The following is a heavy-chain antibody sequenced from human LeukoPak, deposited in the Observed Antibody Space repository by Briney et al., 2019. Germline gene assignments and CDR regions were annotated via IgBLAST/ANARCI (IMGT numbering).Heavy chain of an antibody. CDR2: IYTSGST. Sequence: PSETLSLTCTVSGGSISSYYWSWIRQPAGKGLEWIGRIYTSGSTNYNPSLKSRVTMSVDTSKDQFSLKLSSVTAADTAVYYCARSPRYCSSTSCYTPIVGPYYFDYWGQGTLVTVSS. J-gene: IGHJ4*02. V-gene: IGHV4-4*07. D-gene: IGHD2-2*02. CDR1: GGSISSYY. CDR3: ARSPRYCSSTSCYTPIVGPYYFDY.